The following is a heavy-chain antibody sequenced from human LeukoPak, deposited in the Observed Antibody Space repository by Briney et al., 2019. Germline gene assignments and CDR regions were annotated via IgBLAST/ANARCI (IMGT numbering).Heavy chain of an antibody. CDR2: IKQDGSEK. D-gene: IGHD2-8*02. CDR1: GFTFSSYW. CDR3: VRARATNEWRCMDY. Sequence: GGSLRLSCAASGFTFSSYWMSWVRQAPGKGLEWVANIKQDGSEKRYVDPVEGRFTISRDNAKNSLYLQMSSLRAEDTGVYYCVRARATNEWRCMDYWGQGTLVTVSS. V-gene: IGHV3-7*01. J-gene: IGHJ4*02.